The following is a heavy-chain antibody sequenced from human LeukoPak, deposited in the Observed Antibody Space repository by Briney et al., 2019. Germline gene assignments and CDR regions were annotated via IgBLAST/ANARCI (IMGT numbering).Heavy chain of an antibody. V-gene: IGHV3-21*01. J-gene: IGHJ4*02. D-gene: IGHD2-2*01. Sequence: PGGSLRLSSAASGFTFSRYSMNWVRQAPGRGLEWVSSISSSSSFIYYADSVKGRFTISRDNAKNSLYLQMNSLRADDTAVYYCARDPPLGSCSTISCPHLDYWGQGTLVTVSS. CDR2: ISSSSSFI. CDR1: GFTFSRYS. CDR3: ARDPPLGSCSTISCPHLDY.